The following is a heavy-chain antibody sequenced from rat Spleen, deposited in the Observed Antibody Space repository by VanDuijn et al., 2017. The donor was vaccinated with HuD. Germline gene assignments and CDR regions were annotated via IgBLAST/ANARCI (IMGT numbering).Heavy chain of an antibody. D-gene: IGHD1-11*01. V-gene: IGHV5-29*01. Sequence: EVQLVESDGGLVQPGGSLKLSCAASGFTFSDYYMAWVRQAPTKGLEWVATISYDGSSTYYRDSVKGRFTISRDNAKSTLYLQMDSLRSEDTATYYCARHGRSPGDYWGQGVMVTVSS. CDR1: GFTFSDYY. CDR2: ISYDGSST. CDR3: ARHGRSPGDY. J-gene: IGHJ2*01.